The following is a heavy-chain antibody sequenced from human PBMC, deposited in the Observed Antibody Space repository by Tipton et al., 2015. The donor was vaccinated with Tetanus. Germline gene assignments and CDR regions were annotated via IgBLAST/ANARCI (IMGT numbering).Heavy chain of an antibody. D-gene: IGHD6-6*01. CDR3: ALSLPSEQLAADGMDV. CDR2: IDPSDSYT. CDR1: GYSFTSYW. Sequence: QLVQSGAEVKKPGESLRISCKGSGYSFTSYWISWVRQMPGKGLEWMGRIDPSDSYTNYSPSFQGHVTISADKSISTAYLQWSSLKASDTAMYYCALSLPSEQLAADGMDVWGQGTTVTVSS. V-gene: IGHV5-10-1*01. J-gene: IGHJ6*02.